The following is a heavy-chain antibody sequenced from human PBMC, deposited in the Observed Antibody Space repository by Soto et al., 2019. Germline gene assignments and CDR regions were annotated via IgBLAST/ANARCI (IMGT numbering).Heavy chain of an antibody. CDR1: GYTFTSYG. D-gene: IGHD1-26*01. CDR3: ARRPPYSGSYLDDY. Sequence: EASVKVSCKASGYTFTSYGISWVRQAPGQGLEWMGWISAYNGNTNYAQKLQGRVTMTTDTSTSTAYMELRSLRSDDTAVYYCARRPPYSGSYLDDYWGQGTLVTVSS. V-gene: IGHV1-18*01. J-gene: IGHJ4*02. CDR2: ISAYNGNT.